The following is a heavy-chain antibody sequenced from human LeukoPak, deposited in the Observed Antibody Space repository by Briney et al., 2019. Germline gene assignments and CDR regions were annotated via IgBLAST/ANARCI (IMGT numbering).Heavy chain of an antibody. J-gene: IGHJ4*02. CDR1: GFTFSSYA. V-gene: IGHV3-23*01. Sequence: GGSLRLSCAASGFTFSSYAMSWVRQAPGKGLEWVSAISGSGGSTYYADSVKGRFTISRDNSKNTLYLQMNSLRAEDTAVYYCARGGYGSGSHYIYFDYWGQGTLVTVSS. CDR3: ARGGYGSGSHYIYFDY. CDR2: ISGSGGST. D-gene: IGHD3-10*01.